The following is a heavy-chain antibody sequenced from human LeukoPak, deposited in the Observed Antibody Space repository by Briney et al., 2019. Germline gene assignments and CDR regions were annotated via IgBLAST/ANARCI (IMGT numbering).Heavy chain of an antibody. D-gene: IGHD6-13*01. V-gene: IGHV1-8*02. CDR2: MNPNSGNT. CDR1: GYTFTSYD. J-gene: IGHJ4*02. Sequence: ASVKVSCKASGYTFTSYDINWVRQATGQWLEWMGWMNPNSGNTGYAQKFQGRVTITADTSTDTAYMELSSLRSEDTAVYYCATEEKDSRSFLVDYWGQGTLVTVSS. CDR3: ATEEKDSRSFLVDY.